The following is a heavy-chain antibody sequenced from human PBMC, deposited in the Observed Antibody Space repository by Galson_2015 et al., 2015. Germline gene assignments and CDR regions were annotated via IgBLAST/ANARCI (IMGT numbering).Heavy chain of an antibody. CDR3: ANSPRGGPYYFDY. J-gene: IGHJ4*02. V-gene: IGHV1-18*01. D-gene: IGHD3-16*01. CDR2: ISAYNGNT. Sequence: SVKVSCKASGYTFTSYGISWVRQAPGQGLEWMGWISAYNGNTNYAQKVQGRVTMTTDTSTSTACMELRSLTSDDTAVYYCANSPRGGPYYFDYWGQGTLVIVSS. CDR1: GYTFTSYG.